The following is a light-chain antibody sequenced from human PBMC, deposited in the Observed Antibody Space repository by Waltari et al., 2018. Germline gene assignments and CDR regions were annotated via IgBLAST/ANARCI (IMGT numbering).Light chain of an antibody. Sequence: QSALTQPPSASGSPGQSVTISCTGTSSDVGGYEYVSWYPQHPGKAPTLRIYEVSKRPSGVPDRFSGSKSGNMASLTVSGLQPEDEADYYCSSYAGSNDLVFGGGTKLTVL. CDR1: SSDVGGYEY. J-gene: IGLJ3*02. CDR3: SSYAGSNDLV. CDR2: EVS. V-gene: IGLV2-8*01.